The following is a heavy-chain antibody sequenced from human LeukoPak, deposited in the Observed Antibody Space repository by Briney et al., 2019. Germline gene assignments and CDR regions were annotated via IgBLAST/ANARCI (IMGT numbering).Heavy chain of an antibody. CDR3: ARKGGLFDY. D-gene: IGHD2-15*01. CDR1: GGSFSGYY. V-gene: IGHV4-34*01. J-gene: IGHJ4*02. Sequence: SETLSLTCAVYGGSFSGYYWSWIRQPPGKGLEWIGEINHSGSTNYNPSLKSRVTISVDTSKNQFSLKMSSVTAADTAVYYCARKGGLFDYWGQGRLVTVSS. CDR2: INHSGST.